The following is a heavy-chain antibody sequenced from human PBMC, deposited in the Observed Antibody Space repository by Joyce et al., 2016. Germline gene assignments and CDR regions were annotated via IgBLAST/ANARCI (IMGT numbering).Heavy chain of an antibody. CDR1: DGSISSSSYF. J-gene: IGHJ4*02. D-gene: IGHD3-3*01. CDR3: ASGAKPAATKYYDFWSASGFDY. Sequence: VTDGSISSSSYFYAWIRQSPGKGLEWIWNAYYSGSTHYNPSLESRVTMALDTSKNQFSLKLNSVTAADTAVYFCASGAKPAATKYYDFWSASGFDYWGQGTLVTVSS. V-gene: IGHV4-39*07. CDR2: AYYSGST.